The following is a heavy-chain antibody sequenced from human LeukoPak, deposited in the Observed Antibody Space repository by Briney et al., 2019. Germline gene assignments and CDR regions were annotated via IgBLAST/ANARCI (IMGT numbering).Heavy chain of an antibody. CDR3: ARHFDHPTAYFDS. CDR1: GGSISSGDYY. J-gene: IGHJ4*02. Sequence: SETLSPTCTVTGGSISSGDYYWSWLRQPPGKGLEWIASIYSGGMTFYSPSLKSRLTISADTSRNHFSPRLSSVTAADTALYFCARHFDHPTAYFDSWGQGSLVTVSS. CDR2: IYSGGMT. V-gene: IGHV4-39*01. D-gene: IGHD1-14*01.